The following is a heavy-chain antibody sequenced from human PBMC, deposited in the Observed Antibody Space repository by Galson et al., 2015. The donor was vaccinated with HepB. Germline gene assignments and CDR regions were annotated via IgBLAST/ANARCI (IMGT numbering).Heavy chain of an antibody. Sequence: SLRLSCAASTFIFSTYSMNWVRQAPGKGLEWVSYISSSSTTIYYADSVKGRFTISRDNSKDTLYLQMNSLRAEDTAVYYCANVGFCSSASCDFWGQGTLVTVSS. CDR1: TFIFSTYS. D-gene: IGHD2-2*01. J-gene: IGHJ4*02. CDR2: ISSSSTTI. V-gene: IGHV3-48*01. CDR3: ANVGFCSSASCDF.